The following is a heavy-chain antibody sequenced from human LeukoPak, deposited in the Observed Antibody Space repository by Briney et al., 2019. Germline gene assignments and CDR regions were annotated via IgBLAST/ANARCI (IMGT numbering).Heavy chain of an antibody. V-gene: IGHV3-21*01. D-gene: IGHD5-18*01. J-gene: IGHJ4*02. CDR1: GFTFSSCT. CDR2: ISGSSSYI. CDR3: ASRVDPAMGTSPFDY. Sequence: GGSLRLSCAASGFTFSSCTMNWVRQAPGKGLEWVSSISGSSSYIYYADSVKGRFTISRDNAKNSLYLQMNSLRAEDTAVYYWASRVDPAMGTSPFDYWGQGTLPTVSS.